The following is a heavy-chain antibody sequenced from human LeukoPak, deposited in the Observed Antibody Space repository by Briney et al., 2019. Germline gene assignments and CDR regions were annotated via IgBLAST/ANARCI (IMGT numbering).Heavy chain of an antibody. CDR2: IYYSGST. Sequence: PSQTLSLTCTVSGGSISSYYWSWIRQPPGKGLEWIGYIYYSGSTNYNPSLKSRVTMSVDTSKNQFSLKLSSVTAADTAVYYCARDKDYFDSGGAFDIWGQGTMVTVSS. V-gene: IGHV4-59*01. D-gene: IGHD3-22*01. J-gene: IGHJ3*02. CDR3: ARDKDYFDSGGAFDI. CDR1: GGSISSYY.